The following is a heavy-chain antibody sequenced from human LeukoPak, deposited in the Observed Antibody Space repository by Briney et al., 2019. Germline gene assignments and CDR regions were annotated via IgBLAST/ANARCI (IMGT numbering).Heavy chain of an antibody. J-gene: IGHJ4*02. CDR1: KFTFNNYW. V-gene: IGHV3-74*01. CDR2: INTDGSNT. Sequence: GGSLRLSCAVSKFTFNNYWIHWVRQAPGKGLVWVSRINTDGSNTNYADSVRGRFTISRDNANNTVYLQMNSLRDEDTAVYYCARAVIRGPFDFWGQGSLATVSS. CDR3: ARAVIRGPFDF. D-gene: IGHD3-10*01.